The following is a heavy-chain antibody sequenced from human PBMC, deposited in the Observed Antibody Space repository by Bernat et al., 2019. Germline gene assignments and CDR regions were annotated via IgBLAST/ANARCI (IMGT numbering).Heavy chain of an antibody. CDR3: ARGGYCGGDCYSDYYYGMDV. CDR1: GFTFSDHY. Sequence: EVQLVESGGGLVQPGGSLRLSCAASGFTFSDHYMAWVRQAPGKGLEWVGRTRNKANSYTTEYAGSVKGRFTISRDDSKNSLYLQMNNLKTEDTAVYYCARGGYCGGDCYSDYYYGMDVWGQGTTVTVSS. V-gene: IGHV3-72*01. J-gene: IGHJ6*02. D-gene: IGHD2-21*02. CDR2: TRNKANSYTT.